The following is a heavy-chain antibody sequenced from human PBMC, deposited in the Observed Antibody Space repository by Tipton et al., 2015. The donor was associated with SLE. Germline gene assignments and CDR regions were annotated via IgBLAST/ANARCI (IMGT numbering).Heavy chain of an antibody. CDR1: GGSITSRY. CDR3: ARALPFNYDFWSGYSTDPFDV. D-gene: IGHD3-3*01. V-gene: IGHV4-59*11. J-gene: IGHJ3*01. Sequence: TLSLTCTVSGGSITSRYWNWVRQPPGKGLEWIGYIYYSGTTSYNSSLKSRVTISVDSAKNQFSLKLTSVTAADTAVYYCARALPFNYDFWSGYSTDPFDVWGQGTMVTVSA. CDR2: IYYSGTT.